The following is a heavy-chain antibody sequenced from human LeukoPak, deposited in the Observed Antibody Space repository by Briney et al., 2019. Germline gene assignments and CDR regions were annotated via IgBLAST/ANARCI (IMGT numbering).Heavy chain of an antibody. CDR1: GFTFSSYA. CDR2: ISGSGGST. V-gene: IGHV3-23*01. D-gene: IGHD6-13*01. Sequence: GGSLRLSCAASGFTFSSYAMSWVRQAPGKGLEWVSAISGSGGSTYYADSVKGRFTISRDNSNNNLYLQMNSLGAEDTDVYYCAKSIAAAGSYTPYYYSYCGMDVWGQGTTVSVSS. CDR3: AKSIAAAGSYTPYYYSYCGMDV. J-gene: IGHJ6*02.